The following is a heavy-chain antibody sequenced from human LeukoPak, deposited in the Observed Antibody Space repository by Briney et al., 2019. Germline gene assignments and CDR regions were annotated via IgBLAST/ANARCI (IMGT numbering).Heavy chain of an antibody. CDR3: ARGGSHFDY. D-gene: IGHD1-26*01. CDR2: ISYSGST. CDR1: GGSISSYY. Sequence: SETLSLTCTVSGGSISSYYWSWIRQPPGKGLEWIGYISYSGSTNYNPSLKSRVTMSVETSKNQFSLRLSSVTAADTAVYYCARGGSHFDYWGQGTLVTVSS. V-gene: IGHV4-59*12. J-gene: IGHJ4*02.